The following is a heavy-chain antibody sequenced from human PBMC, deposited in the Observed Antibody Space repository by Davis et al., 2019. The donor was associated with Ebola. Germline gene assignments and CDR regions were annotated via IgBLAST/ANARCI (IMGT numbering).Heavy chain of an antibody. D-gene: IGHD1-26*01. CDR2: IFFSGSA. J-gene: IGHJ4*02. V-gene: IGHV4-39*01. CDR1: GGSISSAFHF. CDR3: AGLLRSLEWGDY. Sequence: PSETLSLTCSVSGGSISSAFHFWGWFRQPPARGLEWIGNIFFSGSAYYNPSLKSRVTISVDTSKNRFSLNLASVTAADTAVYYCAGLLRSLEWGDYWGQGALVTVSS.